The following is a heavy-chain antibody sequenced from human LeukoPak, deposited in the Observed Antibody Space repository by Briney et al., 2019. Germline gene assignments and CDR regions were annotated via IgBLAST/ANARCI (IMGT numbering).Heavy chain of an antibody. V-gene: IGHV1-2*02. J-gene: IGHJ5*02. D-gene: IGHD3-10*01. CDR3: ARSSGGSYWFDP. Sequence: ALVKVSCKVSGYTFTGYYMHWVRQAPGQGLEWMGWINPNSGGTNYAQKFQGRVTMTRDTSISTAYMELSRLRSDDTAVYYCARSSGGSYWFDPWGQGTLVTVSS. CDR2: INPNSGGT. CDR1: GYTFTGYY.